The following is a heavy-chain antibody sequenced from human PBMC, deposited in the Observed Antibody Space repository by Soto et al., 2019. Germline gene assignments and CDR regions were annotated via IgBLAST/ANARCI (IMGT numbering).Heavy chain of an antibody. J-gene: IGHJ4*02. V-gene: IGHV3-72*01. CDR3: PLIRGVMGY. CDR2: TKDQFYIFAS. Sequence: EVQLVESGGGLVQPGGSLRLSCATSGFTFSAHFVDWVRQAPGKGLEWIGRTKDQFYIFASQYGASVQGRFTISRDDSANSVYLQISGLKSEDTAVYYCPLIRGVMGYWGQGTLVTVSS. D-gene: IGHD3-10*01. CDR1: GFTFSAHF.